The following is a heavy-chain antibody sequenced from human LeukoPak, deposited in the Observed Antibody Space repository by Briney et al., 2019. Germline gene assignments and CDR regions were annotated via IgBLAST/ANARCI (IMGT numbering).Heavy chain of an antibody. CDR1: GYTFTGYY. CDR3: ARVPEVYYYDSSGYPLYNWFDP. D-gene: IGHD3-22*01. Sequence: GASVKVSCKASGYTFTGYYMHWVRQAPGQGLEWMGWINPNSGGTNYAQKFQGRVTMTRDTSISTAYMELSRLRSDDTAVYYCARVPEVYYYDSSGYPLYNWFDPWGQGTLVTVSS. V-gene: IGHV1-2*02. CDR2: INPNSGGT. J-gene: IGHJ5*02.